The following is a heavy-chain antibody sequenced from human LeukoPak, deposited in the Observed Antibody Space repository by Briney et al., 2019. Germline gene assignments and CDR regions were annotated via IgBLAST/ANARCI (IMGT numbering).Heavy chain of an antibody. CDR3: ARDPLLWFGELDL. CDR1: GYTFTSHG. V-gene: IGHV1-18*01. J-gene: IGHJ4*02. D-gene: IGHD3-10*01. Sequence: ASVKVSCKTSGYTFTSHGINWLRQAPGQGLEWMGWISVYNTHTNYAPKFQGRVTMTKDTSTSTVYMELRSLRAEDTAVYYCARDPLLWFGELDLWGQGTLVTVSS. CDR2: ISVYNTHT.